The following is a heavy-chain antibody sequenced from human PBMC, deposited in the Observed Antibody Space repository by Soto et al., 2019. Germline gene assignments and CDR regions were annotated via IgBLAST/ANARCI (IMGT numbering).Heavy chain of an antibody. CDR3: AKTFFSGSGSYRGWFDP. Sequence: EVQLLESGGGLVQPGGSLRLSCAASGFTFSSYAMSWVRQAPGKGLEWVSAISGSGGSTYYADSVKGRFTISRDNSKNTVHLQMNSLRAEDTALYYCAKTFFSGSGSYRGWFDPWGQGILVTVSS. J-gene: IGHJ5*02. D-gene: IGHD3-10*01. V-gene: IGHV3-23*01. CDR2: ISGSGGST. CDR1: GFTFSSYA.